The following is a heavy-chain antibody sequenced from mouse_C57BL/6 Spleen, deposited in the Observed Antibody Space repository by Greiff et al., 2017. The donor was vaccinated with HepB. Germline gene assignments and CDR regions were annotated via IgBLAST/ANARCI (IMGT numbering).Heavy chain of an antibody. D-gene: IGHD1-1*01. J-gene: IGHJ2*01. Sequence: EVQLQESGGGLVKPGGSLKLSCAASGFTFSSYAMSWVRQTPEKRLEWVATISDGGSYTYYPDNVKGRFTISRDNAKNNLYLQMSHLKSEDTAMYYCARVLRFPYYFDYWGQGTTLTVSS. CDR3: ARVLRFPYYFDY. V-gene: IGHV5-4*01. CDR1: GFTFSSYA. CDR2: ISDGGSYT.